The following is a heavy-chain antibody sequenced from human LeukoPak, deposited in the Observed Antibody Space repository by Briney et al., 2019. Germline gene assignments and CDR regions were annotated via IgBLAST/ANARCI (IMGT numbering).Heavy chain of an antibody. CDR3: ARGYSDSSGIDY. Sequence: GGSLRLSCAASGFTFSNCWMTWVRQAPGKGLEWVANIKQDGNEKYYVDSVKGRFTVSRDNAKNSLYLQMNSLRAEDTAVYYCARGYSDSSGIDYWGQGTLVTVSS. J-gene: IGHJ4*02. CDR2: IKQDGNEK. D-gene: IGHD3-22*01. CDR1: GFTFSNCW. V-gene: IGHV3-7*04.